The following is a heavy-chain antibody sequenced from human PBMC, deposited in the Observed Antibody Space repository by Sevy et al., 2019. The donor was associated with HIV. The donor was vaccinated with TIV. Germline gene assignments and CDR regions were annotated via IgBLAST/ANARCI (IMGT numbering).Heavy chain of an antibody. V-gene: IGHV4-61*02. CDR1: GGSISSGSYY. CDR2: IYTSGST. J-gene: IGHJ6*03. CDR3: ARGMSARYYYMDV. Sequence: SETLSLTCTVPGGSISSGSYYWSWIRQPAGKGLEWIGRIYTSGSTNYNPSLKSRVTISVDTSKNQFSLKLSSVTAADTAVYYCARGMSARYYYMDVWGKGTTVTVSS.